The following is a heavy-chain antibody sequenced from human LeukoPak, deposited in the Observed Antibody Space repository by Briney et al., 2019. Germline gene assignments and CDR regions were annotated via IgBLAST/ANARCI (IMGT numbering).Heavy chain of an antibody. CDR2: INWNGGST. J-gene: IGHJ4*02. Sequence: GGSLRLSCAVSGFTFDDYGMSWVRQVPGKGLEWVSGINWNGGSTGYADSVKGRFTISRDNAKNSLYLQMNSLRAEDTALYYCARRMYYYDSRGYTYYFDNWGQGTLVTVSS. CDR3: ARRMYYYDSRGYTYYFDN. D-gene: IGHD3-22*01. V-gene: IGHV3-20*04. CDR1: GFTFDDYG.